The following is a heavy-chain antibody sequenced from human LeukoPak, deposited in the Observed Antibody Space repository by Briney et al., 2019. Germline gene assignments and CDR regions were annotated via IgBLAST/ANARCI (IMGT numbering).Heavy chain of an antibody. D-gene: IGHD6-19*01. J-gene: IGHJ6*02. Sequence: GGSLRLSCAASGFTFSDACMSWVRQAPGKGLEWVSVIYSGGSTYYADSVKGRFTISRDNSKNTLYLQMNSLRAEDTAVYYCARLRVGIAVAGRIYYYGMDVWGQGTTVTVSS. CDR2: IYSGGST. CDR3: ARLRVGIAVAGRIYYYGMDV. V-gene: IGHV3-66*04. CDR1: GFTFSDAC.